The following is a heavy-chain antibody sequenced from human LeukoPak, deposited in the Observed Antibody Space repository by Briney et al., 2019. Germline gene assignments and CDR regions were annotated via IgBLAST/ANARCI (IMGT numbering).Heavy chain of an antibody. J-gene: IGHJ6*03. CDR1: GFTVSTNS. CDR3: TTDDYGDYYYYYYMDV. CDR2: IYSDNT. V-gene: IGHV3-53*01. D-gene: IGHD4-17*01. Sequence: GGSLRLSCTVSGFTVSTNSMSWVRQAPGKELEWVSFIYSDNTHYPDSVKGRFTNSRDNSKNTLYLQMNSLKTEDAAVYYCTTDDYGDYYYYYYMDVWGKGATVTVSS.